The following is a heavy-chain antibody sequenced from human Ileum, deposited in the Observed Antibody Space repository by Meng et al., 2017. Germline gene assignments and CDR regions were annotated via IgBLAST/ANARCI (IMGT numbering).Heavy chain of an antibody. J-gene: IGHJ5*02. V-gene: IGHV1-69*13. CDR2: IIPIFGTA. CDR3: ARERWLQLVKKFGDVSWFDP. Sequence: SSVNVSCQASGGTFCRYAISWVRQAPGQGLEWMGGIIPIFGTANYAQKFQGRVTNTEDESTSTAYMELSSLRSEDTAVYYCARERWLQLVKKFGDVSWFDPWGQGTLVTVSS. D-gene: IGHD5-24*01. CDR1: GGTFCRYA.